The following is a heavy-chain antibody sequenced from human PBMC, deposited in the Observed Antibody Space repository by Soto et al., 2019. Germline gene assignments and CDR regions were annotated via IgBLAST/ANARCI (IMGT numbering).Heavy chain of an antibody. J-gene: IGHJ6*02. CDR2: ISFDGSSK. V-gene: IGHV3-30*09. D-gene: IGHD2-2*01. CDR3: ARDTVTSLTPYQGFYYYGMDV. CDR1: GFPFSSYT. Sequence: GGSLRLSFTASGFPFSSYTMHWLRRAPGNGLEWVGIISFDGSSKYYADWLKCRIVISRDNSKDSLYLQMDTLRPDDTAIYYCARDTVTSLTPYQGFYYYGMDVWGQGTTVTVSS.